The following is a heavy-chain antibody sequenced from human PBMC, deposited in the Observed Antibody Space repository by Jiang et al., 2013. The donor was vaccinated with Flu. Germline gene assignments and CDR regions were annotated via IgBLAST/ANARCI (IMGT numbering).Heavy chain of an antibody. CDR2: IHSTGST. V-gene: IGHV4-59*01. D-gene: IGHD5-18*01. J-gene: IGHJ4*02. CDR3: AKYSYGGYYFDF. Sequence: GPGLVKTSETLSLICTVSGGSISGYYWSWIRQPPGKGLEWIGYIHSTGSTNYNPSLESRVTISIDTSKNQFSLKVNSVTAADTAVYYCAKYSYGGYYFDFWGQGTLVTVSS. CDR1: GGSISGYY.